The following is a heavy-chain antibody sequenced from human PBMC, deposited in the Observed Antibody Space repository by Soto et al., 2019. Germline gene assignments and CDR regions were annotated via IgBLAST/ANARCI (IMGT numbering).Heavy chain of an antibody. D-gene: IGHD3-3*01. CDR1: GFTFSSYA. Sequence: GGSLRLSCAASGFTFSSYAMHWVRQAPGKGLEWVAVISYDGSNKYYADSVKGRFTISRDNSKNTLYLQMNSLRAEDTAVYYCARDIIGYYDFWSGYPDAYYYYYGMDVWGQGTTVTVSS. V-gene: IGHV3-30-3*01. J-gene: IGHJ6*02. CDR2: ISYDGSNK. CDR3: ARDIIGYYDFWSGYPDAYYYYYGMDV.